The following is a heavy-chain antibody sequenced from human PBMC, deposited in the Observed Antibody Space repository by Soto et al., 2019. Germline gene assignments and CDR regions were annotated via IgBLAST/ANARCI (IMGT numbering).Heavy chain of an antibody. J-gene: IGHJ5*02. CDR2: IRRKANRYAT. V-gene: IGHV3-73*01. CDR1: GFTCSGSA. D-gene: IGHD6-13*01. CDR3: TRLCHSSSWPYNWFDP. Sequence: EVQLVESGGGLVQPGGSLKLSCGASGFTCSGSAMHWVRQASGQGLEWVGRIRRKANRYATAYAASVKGRFTNSRDDSKNAAYMQLNSLKTEDTAVYYWTRLCHSSSWPYNWFDPWGQGTLVTVSS.